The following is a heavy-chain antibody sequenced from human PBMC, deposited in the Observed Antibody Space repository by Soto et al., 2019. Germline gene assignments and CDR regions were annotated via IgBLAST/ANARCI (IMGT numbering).Heavy chain of an antibody. CDR2: IVVGSGNT. V-gene: IGHV1-58*01. J-gene: IGHJ4*02. Sequence: ASVKVSCKASGFTFTSSAVQWVRQARGQRLEWIGWIVVGSGNTNYAQKFQERVTITRDMSTSTAYMELSSLRSKDTAVYYCAAYCSGGSCWRYFDYWGQGTLVTVS. CDR1: GFTFTSSA. D-gene: IGHD2-15*01. CDR3: AAYCSGGSCWRYFDY.